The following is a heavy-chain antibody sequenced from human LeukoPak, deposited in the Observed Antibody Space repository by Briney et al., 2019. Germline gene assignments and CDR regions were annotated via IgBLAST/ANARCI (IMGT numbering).Heavy chain of an antibody. CDR2: ISGSGGST. CDR1: GFTFSSIE. V-gene: IGHV3-23*01. Sequence: GGSLRLSCAASGFTFSSIEMHWVRQAPGKGLEWVSAISGSGGSTYYADSVKGRFTISRDNSKNTLYRQMNSLRAEDTAVYYCAKEDVTYYYGSGSQYWGQGTLVTVSS. CDR3: AKEDVTYYYGSGSQY. D-gene: IGHD3-10*01. J-gene: IGHJ4*02.